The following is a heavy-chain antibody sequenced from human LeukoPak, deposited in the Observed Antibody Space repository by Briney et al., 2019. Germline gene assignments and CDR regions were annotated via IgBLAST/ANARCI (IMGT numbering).Heavy chain of an antibody. J-gene: IGHJ4*02. D-gene: IGHD1-14*01. V-gene: IGHV3-23*01. Sequence: GGSLRLSCAASGFTFSSYAMSWVRQAPGKGLEWVSTISNSDGSTYCADSVKGRFSISRDNSENTLYLQMNSLRAEDTAVYYCAKATGYLLWGQGTLVTVSS. CDR3: AKATGYLL. CDR2: ISNSDGST. CDR1: GFTFSSYA.